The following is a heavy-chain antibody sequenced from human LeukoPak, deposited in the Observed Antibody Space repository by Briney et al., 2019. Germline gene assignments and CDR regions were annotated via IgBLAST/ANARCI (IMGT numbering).Heavy chain of an antibody. CDR3: SNPFSTPRSNYYIDV. CDR2: ISGSGGST. Sequence: GGSLRLSCAASGFTFSSYTMSWVRQAPGKGLEWVSAISGSGGSTYYADSVKGRFTISRDTSKSTLYLQMNRLRAVDTALYYCSNPFSTPRSNYYIDVWGKGTTVTVSS. CDR1: GFTFSSYT. J-gene: IGHJ6*03. D-gene: IGHD2-2*01. V-gene: IGHV3-23*01.